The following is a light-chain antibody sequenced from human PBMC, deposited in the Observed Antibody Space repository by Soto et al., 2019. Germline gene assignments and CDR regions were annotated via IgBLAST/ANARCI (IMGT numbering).Light chain of an antibody. Sequence: QSALTQPASVSGSPGQSIAISCTGTSSDVGGYNYVSWYQQLPGKAPKLLISEVSNRPSGVSHRFSGSKSGNTASLTISGLQAEDEADYYCSSYRTGGPFVFGTGPKVTVL. CDR3: SSYRTGGPFV. V-gene: IGLV2-14*01. J-gene: IGLJ1*01. CDR1: SSDVGGYNY. CDR2: EVS.